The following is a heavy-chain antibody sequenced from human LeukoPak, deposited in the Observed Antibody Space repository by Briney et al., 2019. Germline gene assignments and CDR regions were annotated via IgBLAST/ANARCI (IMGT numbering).Heavy chain of an antibody. CDR1: GYTFSSYY. J-gene: IGHJ3*01. CDR2: IIPSDGFT. V-gene: IGHV1-46*01. CDR3: ARAGEITVTTWLNAFDV. Sequence: ASVKVSCKASGYTFSSYYVHWLRQAPGQGLEWMGMIIPSDGFTSYSQTFQVRVTMTRDMSTSTVYMELSSLRSEDTAVYYCARAGEITVTTWLNAFDVWGQGTMVTVSS. D-gene: IGHD4-17*01.